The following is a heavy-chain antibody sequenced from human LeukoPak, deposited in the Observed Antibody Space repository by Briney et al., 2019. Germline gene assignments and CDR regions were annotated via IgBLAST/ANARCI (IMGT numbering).Heavy chain of an antibody. CDR2: LRGDGST. J-gene: IGHJ4*02. CDR3: AKASWVSNGDAVL. CDR1: GFTFSSYA. Sequence: GGSLRLSCAASGFTFSSYAMSWVRQAPARGLEWVSTLRGDGSTFYADSVKGRFTLSRDESRNTVYFQLNSLRVEDTAVYYCAKASWVSNGDAVLWGQGTLVTVFS. V-gene: IGHV3-23*01. D-gene: IGHD1-1*01.